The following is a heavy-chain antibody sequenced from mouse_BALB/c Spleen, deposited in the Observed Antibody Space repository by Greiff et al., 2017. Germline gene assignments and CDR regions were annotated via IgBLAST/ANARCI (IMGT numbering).Heavy chain of an antibody. CDR3: ARDPWFAY. J-gene: IGHJ3*01. CDR1: GFTFSDYG. V-gene: IGHV5-15*02. CDR2: ISNLAYSI. Sequence: EVQVVESGGGLVQPGGSRKLSCAASGFTFSDYGMAWVRQAPGKGPEWVAFISNLAYSIYYADTVTGRFTISRENAKNTLYLEMSSLRSEDTAMYYCARDPWFAYWGQGTLVTVSA.